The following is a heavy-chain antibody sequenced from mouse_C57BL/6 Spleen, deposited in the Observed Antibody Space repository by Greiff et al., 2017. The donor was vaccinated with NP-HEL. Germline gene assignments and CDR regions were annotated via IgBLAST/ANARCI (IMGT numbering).Heavy chain of an antibody. J-gene: IGHJ2*01. Sequence: VKLMESGAELARPGASVKLSCKASGYTFTSYGISWVKQRTGQGLEWIGEIYPRSGNTYYNEKFKGQATLTAVKSSSTAYMELRSLTSEYSAVYFCARGRRTMPAYFDYWGQGTTLTVSS. CDR2: IYPRSGNT. D-gene: IGHD1-1*02. V-gene: IGHV1-81*01. CDR3: ARGRRTMPAYFDY. CDR1: GYTFTSYG.